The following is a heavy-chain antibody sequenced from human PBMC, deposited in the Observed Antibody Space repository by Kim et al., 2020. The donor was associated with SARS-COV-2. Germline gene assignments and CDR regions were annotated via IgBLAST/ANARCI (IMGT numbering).Heavy chain of an antibody. J-gene: IGHJ4*02. Sequence: YAEPVRGRFTISGDNAKHPLYLKMNSLRPEETAVYYCAGDYWDSSSGGDHWGQGTLVTVSS. V-gene: IGHV3-11*01. D-gene: IGHD6-13*01. CDR3: AGDYWDSSSGGDH.